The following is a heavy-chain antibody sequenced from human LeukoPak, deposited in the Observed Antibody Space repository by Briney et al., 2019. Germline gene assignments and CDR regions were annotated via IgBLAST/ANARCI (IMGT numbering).Heavy chain of an antibody. J-gene: IGHJ3*02. CDR1: GFTFSSYA. V-gene: IGHV3-30-3*01. CDR2: ISYDGSNK. CDR3: ARIVVVTAKSAFDI. Sequence: PGRSLRLSCAASGFTFSSYAMHWVRQAPGKGLEWVAVISYDGSNKYYADSVKGRFTISRDNSKNTPYLQMNSLRAEDTAVYYCARIVVVTAKSAFDIWGQGTMVTVSS. D-gene: IGHD2-21*02.